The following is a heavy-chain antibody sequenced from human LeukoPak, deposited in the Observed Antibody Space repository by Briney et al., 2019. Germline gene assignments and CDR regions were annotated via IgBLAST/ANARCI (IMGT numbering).Heavy chain of an antibody. V-gene: IGHV3-49*04. D-gene: IGHD3-10*01. CDR1: GFTFGDYA. Sequence: GGSLRLSCTGSGFTFGDYAMNWVRQAPGKGLEWVGFIRSKAYGGTTEYAASVKGRFTISRDDSKSIAYLQMNSLKTEDTAVYYCTRGPPYGSGSYYRGYYFDYWGQGTLVTVSS. J-gene: IGHJ4*02. CDR3: TRGPPYGSGSYYRGYYFDY. CDR2: IRSKAYGGTT.